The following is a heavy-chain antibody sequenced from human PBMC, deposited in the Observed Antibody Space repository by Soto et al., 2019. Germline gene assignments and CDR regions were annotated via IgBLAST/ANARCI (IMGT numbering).Heavy chain of an antibody. Sequence: SETLSLTCTVSGGSISSYYWSWIRQPPGKGLEWIGYIYYSGSTNYNPSLKSRVTISVDTSKNQFSLKLSSVTAADTAVYYCARSLTHTTVVTGYYFDYWGQGTLVTVSS. CDR3: ARSLTHTTVVTGYYFDY. J-gene: IGHJ4*02. CDR1: GGSISSYY. CDR2: IYYSGST. V-gene: IGHV4-59*01. D-gene: IGHD4-17*01.